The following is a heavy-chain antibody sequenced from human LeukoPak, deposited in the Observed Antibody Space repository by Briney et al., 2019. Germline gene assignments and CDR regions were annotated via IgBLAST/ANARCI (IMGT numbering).Heavy chain of an antibody. CDR2: IYYSGST. D-gene: IGHD4-17*01. Sequence: SQTLSLTCTVSGGSISSGDYYWSWIRQPPEKGLEWIGYIYYSGSTYYNPSLKSRVTISVDTSTNQFSLKLSSVTAADTAVYYCDRDIYGDSQFDYWGQGTRVPVSS. CDR1: GGSISSGDYY. J-gene: IGHJ4*02. V-gene: IGHV4-30-4*01. CDR3: DRDIYGDSQFDY.